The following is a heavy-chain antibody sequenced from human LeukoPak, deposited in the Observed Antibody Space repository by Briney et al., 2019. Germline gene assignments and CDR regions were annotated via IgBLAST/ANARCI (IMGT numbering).Heavy chain of an antibody. CDR3: ARTIPYGSGRQHPGKYYFDY. D-gene: IGHD3-10*01. V-gene: IGHV3-53*01. CDR2: IYSGGNT. CDR1: GFTVSSNY. J-gene: IGHJ4*02. Sequence: GGSLRLSCAASGFTVSSNYMSWVRQAPGKGLEWVSVIYSGGNTYYADSVKGRFTISRDNSKNTVYFQLDSLRAEDTAVYYCARTIPYGSGRQHPGKYYFDYCGQGTPVTVSS.